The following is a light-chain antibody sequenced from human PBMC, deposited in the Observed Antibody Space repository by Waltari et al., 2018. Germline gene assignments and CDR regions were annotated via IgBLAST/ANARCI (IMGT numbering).Light chain of an antibody. V-gene: IGLV2-11*01. Sequence: QSALTQPRSVSGSPGQSVTISCTGTSSDVGGYNYVSWYQQHPGKAPKLMIYDVSRRPSGVPVRFSGSKSGNTASLTISGLQAEDEADYYCCSYAGSSVFGGGTKLTVL. CDR1: SSDVGGYNY. CDR2: DVS. J-gene: IGLJ2*01. CDR3: CSYAGSSV.